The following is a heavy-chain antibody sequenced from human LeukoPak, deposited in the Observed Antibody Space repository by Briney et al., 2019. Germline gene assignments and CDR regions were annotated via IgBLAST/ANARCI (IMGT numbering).Heavy chain of an antibody. V-gene: IGHV3-48*04. Sequence: GGSLRLSCAASGFSFSSYSMNWVRQAPGKGLEWVSYISPSSSTIYYADSVKGRFTISRDNAKNSLYLQMNSLRAEDTAVYYCARTLNDFWSGYYNSMGGAYWGQGTLVTVSS. CDR1: GFSFSSYS. CDR3: ARTLNDFWSGYYNSMGGAY. J-gene: IGHJ4*02. D-gene: IGHD3-3*01. CDR2: ISPSSSTI.